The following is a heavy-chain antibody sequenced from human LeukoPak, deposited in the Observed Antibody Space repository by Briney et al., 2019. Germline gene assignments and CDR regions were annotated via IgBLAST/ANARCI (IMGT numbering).Heavy chain of an antibody. CDR1: GGTLSNYA. CDR2: IIPIFGTA. D-gene: IGHD6-19*01. J-gene: IGHJ6*03. CDR3: ASFYYSSGWQMVDV. V-gene: IGHV1-69*06. Sequence: ASVKVSYKASGGTLSNYAISWVRQAPGLGLEWMGGIIPIFGTANYAQKFQGRVTITADKSTSTAYMELSSLRSEDTAVYYCASFYYSSGWQMVDVWGKGTTVTVSS.